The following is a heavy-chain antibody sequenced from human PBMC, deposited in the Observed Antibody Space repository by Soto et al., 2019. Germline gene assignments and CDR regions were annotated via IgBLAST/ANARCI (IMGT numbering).Heavy chain of an antibody. CDR1: GNTFTSYY. D-gene: IGHD5-18*01. CDR2: INPSGGST. CDR3: AIPVYTAMVTFDY. V-gene: IGHV1-46*01. Sequence: ASVKVSCKASGNTFTSYYMHWVRQAPGQGLEWMGIINPSGGSTSYAQKFQGRVTMTRDTSTSTVYMELSSLRSEDTAVYYCAIPVYTAMVTFDYWGQGTLVTVSS. J-gene: IGHJ4*02.